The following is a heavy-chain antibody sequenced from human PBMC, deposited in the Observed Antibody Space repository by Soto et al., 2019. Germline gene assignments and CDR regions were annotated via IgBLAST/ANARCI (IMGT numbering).Heavy chain of an antibody. J-gene: IGHJ4*02. CDR1: GASISPYY. Sequence: QVQLQESGPGLVKPSETLSLTCTVSGASISPYYWTWIRQPPGKELEWIGYVYYTWSTNYSPSLESRVTMSLDTSKSQFSLMLTSVTAADTAVYYCARHHEYCSGGTCYVVDYWGPGTLVTVSS. D-gene: IGHD2-15*01. CDR3: ARHHEYCSGGTCYVVDY. V-gene: IGHV4-59*08. CDR2: VYYTWST.